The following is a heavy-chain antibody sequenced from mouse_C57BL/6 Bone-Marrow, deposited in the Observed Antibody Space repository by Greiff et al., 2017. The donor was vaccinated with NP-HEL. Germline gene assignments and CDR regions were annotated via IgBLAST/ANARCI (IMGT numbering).Heavy chain of an antibody. D-gene: IGHD1-1*01. CDR2: IDPSDSYT. Sequence: QVQLQQPGAELVKPGASVKLSCKASGYTFTSYWMQWVKQRPGQGLEWIGEIDPSDSYTNYNQKFKGKATLTVDTSSSTAYMQLRSLTSEDSAVYYCARYYDGSDWYFDVWGTGTTVTVSS. CDR3: ARYYDGSDWYFDV. CDR1: GYTFTSYW. J-gene: IGHJ1*03. V-gene: IGHV1-50*01.